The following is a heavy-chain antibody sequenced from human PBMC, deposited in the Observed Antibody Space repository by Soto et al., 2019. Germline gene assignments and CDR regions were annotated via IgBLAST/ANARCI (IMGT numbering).Heavy chain of an antibody. CDR3: ARDFHLQTYYYDSSGYYPGY. CDR1: GFTFSSYA. Sequence: QVQLVESGGGVVQPGRSLRLSCAASGFTFSSYAMHGVRQAPGKGLEWVAVISYDGSNKYYADSVKGRFTISRDNSKNTLYLQMTSRGAEDTAVYYCARDFHLQTYYYDSSGYYPGYWGQGTLVTVSS. D-gene: IGHD3-22*01. CDR2: ISYDGSNK. J-gene: IGHJ4*02. V-gene: IGHV3-30-3*01.